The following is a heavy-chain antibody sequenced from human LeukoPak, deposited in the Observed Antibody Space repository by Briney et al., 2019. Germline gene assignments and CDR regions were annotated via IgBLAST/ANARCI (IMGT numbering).Heavy chain of an antibody. D-gene: IGHD6-13*01. CDR3: TTDPDSSRFSDAFDI. Sequence: KAGGSLRLSCAASGFTFSNAWMSWVRQAPGKGLEWVGRIKSKTDGGTTDYAAPVKGRFTISRDDSKNTLYLQMNSLKTEDTAVYYCTTDPDSSRFSDAFDIWGQGTMVTVSS. CDR2: IKSKTDGGTT. J-gene: IGHJ3*02. V-gene: IGHV3-15*01. CDR1: GFTFSNAW.